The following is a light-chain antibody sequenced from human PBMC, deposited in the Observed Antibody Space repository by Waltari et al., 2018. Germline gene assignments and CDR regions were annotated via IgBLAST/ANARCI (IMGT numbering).Light chain of an antibody. V-gene: IGKV2D-29*02. Sequence: EIVMTQAPLSLSVTPGQPASMSCKSSQSLLHSDGRARLYWYLQKPGQSPQLLISEVSNRCSGVTERCSGSGSGTDFTLKISRVEAEDVGVYFCMQNIQLPTFGQGTKVEIE. CDR2: EVS. CDR1: QSLLHSDGRAR. CDR3: MQNIQLPT. J-gene: IGKJ1*01.